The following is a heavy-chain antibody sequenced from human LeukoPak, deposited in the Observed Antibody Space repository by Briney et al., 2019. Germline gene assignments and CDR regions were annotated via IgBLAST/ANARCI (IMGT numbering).Heavy chain of an antibody. J-gene: IGHJ4*02. CDR1: GFTASTNY. D-gene: IGHD3-22*01. CDR2: IYIGGST. V-gene: IGHV3-53*01. Sequence: GGSLRLSCAASGFTASTNYMSWVRQAPGKGLEWVSVIYIGGSTYYADSVKGRFTISRDNSKNTLYLQMNSLRAEDTAVYYCARAPFYYDSSGYPYFDSWGQGTPVTVSS. CDR3: ARAPFYYDSSGYPYFDS.